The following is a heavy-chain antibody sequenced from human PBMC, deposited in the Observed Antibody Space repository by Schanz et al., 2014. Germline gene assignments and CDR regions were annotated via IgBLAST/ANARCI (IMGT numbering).Heavy chain of an antibody. D-gene: IGHD1-26*01. CDR2: INPSGGST. CDR3: ARDRDQWDGNYLDY. Sequence: QVQLVQSGSELKKPGASVKVSCKASGYTFTSYAMNWVRQAPGQGLEWMATINPSGGSTSFAQKFQGRVTMTRATSTSTVNMELTSLRSEDTAVYYCARDRDQWDGNYLDYWGQGTLVTVSS. J-gene: IGHJ4*02. CDR1: GYTFTSYA. V-gene: IGHV1-46*01.